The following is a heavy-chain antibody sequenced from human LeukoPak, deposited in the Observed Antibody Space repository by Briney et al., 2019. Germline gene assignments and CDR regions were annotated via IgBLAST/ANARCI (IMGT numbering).Heavy chain of an antibody. CDR2: IKGDGSEK. D-gene: IGHD1-1*01. V-gene: IGHV3-7*04. CDR1: GFTVSSNY. CDR3: AKEGDWNLDY. J-gene: IGHJ4*02. Sequence: GGSLRLSCAASGFTVSSNYMGWVRQAPGKGLEWVANIKGDGSEKNYVDSVKGRFSISRDNAKNSLYLEMNSLRAEDTGVYYCAKEGDWNLDYWGQGALVTVSS.